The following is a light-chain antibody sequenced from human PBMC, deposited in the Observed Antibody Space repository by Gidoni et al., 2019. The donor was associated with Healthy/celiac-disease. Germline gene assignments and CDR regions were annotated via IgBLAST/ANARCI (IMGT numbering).Light chain of an antibody. J-gene: IGKJ2*01. Sequence: DIQMTQSPSTLSASVGDRATITCRASQSISSWLAWYQQKPGKAPTLLIYKASSLESGVPSRFSGSGSGTEFTLTISSLQPDDFATYYCQQYNSYPYTFGQGTKLEIK. V-gene: IGKV1-5*03. CDR1: QSISSW. CDR2: KAS. CDR3: QQYNSYPYT.